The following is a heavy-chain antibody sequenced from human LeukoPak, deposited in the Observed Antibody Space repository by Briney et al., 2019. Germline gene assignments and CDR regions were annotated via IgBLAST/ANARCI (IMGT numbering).Heavy chain of an antibody. D-gene: IGHD6-6*01. Sequence: SETLSLTCTVSGGPISSYYWSWIRQPPGKGLEWIGYIYYSGSTNYNPSLKSRVTISVDTSKNQFSLKLTSVTAADTAVYYCAREYSTSSTAFDIWGQGTMVTVSS. CDR1: GGPISSYY. CDR2: IYYSGST. CDR3: AREYSTSSTAFDI. J-gene: IGHJ3*02. V-gene: IGHV4-59*12.